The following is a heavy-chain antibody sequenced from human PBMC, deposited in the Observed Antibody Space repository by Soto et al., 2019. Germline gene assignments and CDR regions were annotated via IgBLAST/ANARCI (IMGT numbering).Heavy chain of an antibody. V-gene: IGHV4-31*03. CDR2: IYCTGSS. J-gene: IGHJ6*02. CDR1: GDSSSGGPYF. Sequence: QVQLQESGPGLVKPSHTLSLTCTVSGDSSSGGPYFWTWIRQYPGKGLEWIGYIYCTGSSYYNPTLKSRLTRSVDTSENQFALQLISVTAADTAVYYCATERVRQDNKPYGIDVWGQGTTVTVSS. CDR3: ATERVRQDNKPYGIDV. D-gene: IGHD2-15*01.